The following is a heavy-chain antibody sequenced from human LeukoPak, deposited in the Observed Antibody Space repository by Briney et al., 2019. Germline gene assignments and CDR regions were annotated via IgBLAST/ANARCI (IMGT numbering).Heavy chain of an antibody. CDR3: ARVYSSGWYFDP. D-gene: IGHD6-19*01. CDR2: IISSSTNI. J-gene: IGHJ5*02. V-gene: IGHV3-21*01. CDR1: GFTPSSYR. Sequence: RGSLRLSCAASGFTPSSYRMNWVRQAPEKGLGWVSSIISSSTNIYYTDSVKGPFTLSPDNAKNSLYLQMTSLRAEDTAVYYCARVYSSGWYFDPWGQGTLVTVSS.